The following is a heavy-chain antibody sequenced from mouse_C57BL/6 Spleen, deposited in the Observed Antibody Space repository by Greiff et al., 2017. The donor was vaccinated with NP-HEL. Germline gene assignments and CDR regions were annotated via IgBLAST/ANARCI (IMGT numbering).Heavy chain of an antibody. CDR3: ASAIYNDYDGGEN. CDR2: IHPNSGST. D-gene: IGHD2-4*01. V-gene: IGHV1-64*01. J-gene: IGHJ3*01. Sequence: QVQLQQSGAELVKPGASVKLSCKASGYTFTSYWMHWVKQRPGQGLEWIGMIHPNSGSTNYNEKFKSKATLTVDKSSSTAYMQLSSLPSEDAAVYYCASAIYNDYDGGENWGQGTLVTVSA. CDR1: GYTFTSYW.